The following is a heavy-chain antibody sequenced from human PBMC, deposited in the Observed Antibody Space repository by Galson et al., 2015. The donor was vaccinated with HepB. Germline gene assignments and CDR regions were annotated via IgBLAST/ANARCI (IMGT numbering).Heavy chain of an antibody. CDR2: ISYDGSNK. CDR3: ARPNRDDYNLGPFDY. V-gene: IGHV3-30*04. Sequence: SLRLSCAASGFTFSSYAMHWVRQAPGKGLEWVAVISYDGSNKYYADSVKGRFTISRDNSKNTLYLQMNSLRAEDTAVYYCARPNRDDYNLGPFDYWGQGTLVTVSS. D-gene: IGHD5-24*01. J-gene: IGHJ4*02. CDR1: GFTFSSYA.